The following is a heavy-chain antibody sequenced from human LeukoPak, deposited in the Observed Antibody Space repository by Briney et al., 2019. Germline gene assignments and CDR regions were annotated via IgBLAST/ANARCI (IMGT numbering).Heavy chain of an antibody. CDR1: GGSFSGYY. CDR2: INHSGST. Sequence: PSETLSLTCAVYGGSFSGYYWSWIRQPPGKGLEGSGEINHSGSTNYNPSLKSRVTISVDTSKNQFSLKLSSVTAADTAVYYCARGITMVTHYWGQGTLVTVSS. CDR3: ARGITMVTHY. V-gene: IGHV4-34*01. D-gene: IGHD3-10*01. J-gene: IGHJ4*02.